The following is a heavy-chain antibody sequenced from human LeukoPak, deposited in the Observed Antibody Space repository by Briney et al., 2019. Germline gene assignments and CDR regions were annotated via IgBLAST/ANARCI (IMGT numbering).Heavy chain of an antibody. Sequence: PSETQSLTCAVYGGSLSGYYWSWIRQPPGKGLEWIGEINHSGSTYYNPSLKSRVTISVDTSKNQFSLKLSSVTAADTAVYYCARHRYKYYYDSSGVYYFDYWGQGTLVTVSS. CDR3: ARHRYKYYYDSSGVYYFDY. CDR1: GGSLSGYY. D-gene: IGHD3-22*01. CDR2: INHSGST. J-gene: IGHJ4*02. V-gene: IGHV4-34*01.